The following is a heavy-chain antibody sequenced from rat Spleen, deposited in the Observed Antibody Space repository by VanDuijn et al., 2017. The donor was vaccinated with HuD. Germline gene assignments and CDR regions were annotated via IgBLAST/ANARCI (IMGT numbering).Heavy chain of an antibody. Sequence: EVQLVESDGGLVQPGRSLKLSCAASGFTFNNYWMSWIRQAPGKGLEWVASITNTGGSIYYPDSVKGRFTISRDNAKSTLYLQMDSLRSEDTATYYCVRHGYTRYYFDYWGQGVMVTVSS. V-gene: IGHV5-31*01. CDR2: ITNTGGSI. CDR3: VRHGYTRYYFDY. J-gene: IGHJ2*01. CDR1: GFTFNNYW. D-gene: IGHD1-9*01.